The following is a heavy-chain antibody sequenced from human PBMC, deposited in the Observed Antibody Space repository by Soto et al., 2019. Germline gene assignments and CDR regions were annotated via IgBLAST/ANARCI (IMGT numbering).Heavy chain of an antibody. V-gene: IGHV3-7*03. Sequence: PGGSLRLSCAASGFTFSSYWMSWVRQAPGKGLEWVANIKQDGSEKYYVDSVKGRFTISRDNAKNSLYLQMNSLRAEDTAVYYCARLKDIVVVPAARSDYWGQGTLVTVSS. D-gene: IGHD2-2*01. CDR2: IKQDGSEK. CDR3: ARLKDIVVVPAARSDY. CDR1: GFTFSSYW. J-gene: IGHJ4*02.